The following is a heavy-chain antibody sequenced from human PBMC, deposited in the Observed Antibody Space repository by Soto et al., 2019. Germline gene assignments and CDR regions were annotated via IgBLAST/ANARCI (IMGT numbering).Heavy chain of an antibody. CDR2: INPSSGDT. CDR3: ARRAETNGWNGFGADKYYFDF. CDR1: GYSFTGYY. D-gene: IGHD1-1*01. V-gene: IGHV1-2*02. Sequence: ASVKVSCKASGYSFTGYYMHWVRQAPGQGLEWMGWINPSSGDTNYAQKFQGRVTMTRDTSITTAHMELSSLRSEDTAVYYCARRAETNGWNGFGADKYYFDFWGQGTLVTVSS. J-gene: IGHJ4*02.